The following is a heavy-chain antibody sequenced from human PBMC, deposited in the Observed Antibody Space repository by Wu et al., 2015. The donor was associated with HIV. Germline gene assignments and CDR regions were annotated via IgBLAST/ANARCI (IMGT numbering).Heavy chain of an antibody. CDR1: GYTFSDHY. J-gene: IGHJ6*03. CDR2: TNPNSGGT. CDR3: ARVPAGGDYYDYMDV. D-gene: IGHD6-13*01. V-gene: IGHV1-2*02. Sequence: QVQLVQSGAEVKKPGASVKVSCKASGYTFSDHYIHWVRQAPGQGLEWMGWTNPNSGGTNYAQKFQGRVTMTNDMSISTVYMEVSRLRSDDTAVYYCARVPAGGDYYDYMDVWGKGTTVTV.